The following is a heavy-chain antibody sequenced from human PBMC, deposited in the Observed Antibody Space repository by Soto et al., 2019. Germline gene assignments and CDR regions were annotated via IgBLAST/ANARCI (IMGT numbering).Heavy chain of an antibody. D-gene: IGHD3-10*01. Sequence: QVQLQESGPGLVKPSETLSLTCTVSGGSISSYYWSWIRQPPGKGLEWIGYIYDSGSTNYNPSLKSRVTISVDTSKNHCSLKLSSVTAADTAVYCCARAKTTYYYGAGSYYNNYYYSGMDVWGQGTTVTVSS. CDR1: GGSISSYY. CDR2: IYDSGST. J-gene: IGHJ6*02. CDR3: ARAKTTYYYGAGSYYNNYYYSGMDV. V-gene: IGHV4-59*01.